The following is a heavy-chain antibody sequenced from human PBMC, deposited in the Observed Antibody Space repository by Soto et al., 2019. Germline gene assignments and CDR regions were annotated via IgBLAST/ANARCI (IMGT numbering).Heavy chain of an antibody. CDR2: ISTDGGKNK. J-gene: IGHJ1*01. V-gene: IGHV3-30*18. CDR3: ADDFGSGAHPFSEYFIR. CDR1: GFVFHDHG. Sequence: QVQLVEFGGGVAQPGRSLRLSCVASGFVFHDHGMHWVRQAPGKGLEWVAGISTDGGKNKYYRESVKGRFTISRDDSENTLYLQMSSLRPEDTAIYYCADDFGSGAHPFSEYFIRWGQGTLVTVSS. D-gene: IGHD3-10*01.